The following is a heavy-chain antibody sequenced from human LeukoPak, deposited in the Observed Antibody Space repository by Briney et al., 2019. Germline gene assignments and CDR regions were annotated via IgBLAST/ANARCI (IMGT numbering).Heavy chain of an antibody. D-gene: IGHD3-3*01. CDR3: ARGIFGVVIRHYYYYMDV. CDR1: GYTFTGYY. J-gene: IGHJ6*03. CDR2: INPNSGGT. V-gene: IGHV1-2*02. Sequence: ASVKVSCKASGYTFTGYYTHWVRQAPGQGLEWMGWINPNSGGTNYAQKFQGRVTMTRDTSISTAYMELSRLRSDDTAVYYCARGIFGVVIRHYYYYMDVWGKGTTVTVSS.